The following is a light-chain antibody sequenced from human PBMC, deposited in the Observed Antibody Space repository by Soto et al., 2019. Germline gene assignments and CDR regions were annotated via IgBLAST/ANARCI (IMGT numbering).Light chain of an antibody. Sequence: EILLAQSPATLSLSPGERATLSCKASQDVSIFLAWYQQKPGQAPRLLIHDASNRATGVSARFSGSGSVIDFTLTITCLEPEDFVVYYCQKRSTWLYPLGQGTKLEV. CDR1: QDVSIF. CDR3: QKRSTWLYP. V-gene: IGKV3-11*01. CDR2: DAS. J-gene: IGKJ2*01.